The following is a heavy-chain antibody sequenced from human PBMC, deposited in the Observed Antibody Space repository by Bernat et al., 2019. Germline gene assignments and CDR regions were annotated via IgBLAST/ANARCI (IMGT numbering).Heavy chain of an antibody. J-gene: IGHJ4*02. V-gene: IGHV3-74*01. Sequence: EVQLVESGGGLVQPGGSLRPSCAASGFTFSNYWMHWVRQVPGKGLVWVSRMNSGGSTTNYADSVKRRFTSSRDNAKNTLFVQMNSLRADDTAVYYCAREGRDGYNYDYWGQGTLVTVSS. D-gene: IGHD5-24*01. CDR2: MNSGGSTT. CDR1: GFTFSNYW. CDR3: AREGRDGYNYDY.